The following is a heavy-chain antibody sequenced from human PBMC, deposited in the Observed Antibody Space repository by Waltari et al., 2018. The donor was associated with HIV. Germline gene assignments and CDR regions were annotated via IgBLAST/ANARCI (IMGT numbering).Heavy chain of an antibody. CDR1: GGSVSSNNW. V-gene: IGHV4-4*02. Sequence: QLQESSPGLVKPSGSLSLTCDVSGGSVSSNNWWTWVRQSPGNGLGWFGEVHISGNTTYNPSLKSRVSMSGAKSKNGFSLKVTSVTAADTAVYYCARLNRLEGAQWAKEYFDLWGRGTLVAVSS. D-gene: IGHD6-19*01. CDR2: VHISGNT. CDR3: ARLNRLEGAQWAKEYFDL. J-gene: IGHJ2*01.